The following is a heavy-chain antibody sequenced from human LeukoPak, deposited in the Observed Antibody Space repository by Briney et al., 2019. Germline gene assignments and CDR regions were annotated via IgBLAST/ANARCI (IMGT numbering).Heavy chain of an antibody. Sequence: GGSLRLSCAASGFTFSSYDMHWVRQGTGKGLEWVSAIGTAGDTYYPGSVKGRFTISRDNAKNTLYLQMNSLRAEDTAVYYCARDLRLSQVYYGMDVWGQGTTVTVSS. CDR2: IGTAGDT. J-gene: IGHJ6*02. CDR1: GFTFSSYD. V-gene: IGHV3-13*04. CDR3: ARDLRLSQVYYGMDV. D-gene: IGHD5/OR15-5a*01.